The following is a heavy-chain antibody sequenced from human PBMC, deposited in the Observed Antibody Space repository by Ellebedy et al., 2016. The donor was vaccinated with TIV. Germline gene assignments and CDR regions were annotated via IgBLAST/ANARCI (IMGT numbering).Heavy chain of an antibody. V-gene: IGHV3-30-3*01. CDR3: ARDFWRKPMLGTSMDY. J-gene: IGHJ4*02. D-gene: IGHD3-10*02. CDR1: GFTFTTYG. CDR2: ISYDGTNK. Sequence: GESLKISCIASGFTFTTYGLHWVRQAPGRRLEWVAFISYDGTNKYYADSVTGRFTISRDDSKNTLPLQMSSLSKEDTAVYFCARDFWRKPMLGTSMDYWGQGTLVTISS.